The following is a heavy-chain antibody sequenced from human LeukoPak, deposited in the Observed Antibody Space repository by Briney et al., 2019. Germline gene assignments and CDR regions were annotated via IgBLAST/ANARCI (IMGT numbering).Heavy chain of an antibody. CDR2: INPNSGGT. Sequence: ASVKVSCKASGYTFTGYYMHWVRQAPGQGLEWMGWINPNSGGTNYAQKFQGRVTMTRDTSISTAYMELSRLRSDDTAVYYCASWHYYGSGSPFDYWGQGTLVTVSS. J-gene: IGHJ4*02. CDR3: ASWHYYGSGSPFDY. D-gene: IGHD3-10*01. V-gene: IGHV1-2*02. CDR1: GYTFTGYY.